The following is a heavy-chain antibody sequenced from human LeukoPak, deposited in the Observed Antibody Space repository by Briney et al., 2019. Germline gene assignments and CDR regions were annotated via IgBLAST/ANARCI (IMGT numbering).Heavy chain of an antibody. CDR2: ISAYNGNT. CDR3: ARDLHCSSTSCYAGNWFDP. V-gene: IGHV1-18*01. Sequence: ASVTVSCKASGYTFTSYGISWVRQAPGQGLEWMGWISAYNGNTNYAQKLQGRVTMTTDTSTSTAYMELRSLRSDDTAVYYCARDLHCSSTSCYAGNWFDPWGQGTLVTVSS. J-gene: IGHJ5*02. D-gene: IGHD2-2*01. CDR1: GYTFTSYG.